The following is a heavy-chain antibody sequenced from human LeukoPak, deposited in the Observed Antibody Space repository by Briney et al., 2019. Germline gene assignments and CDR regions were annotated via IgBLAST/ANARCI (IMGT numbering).Heavy chain of an antibody. Sequence: PSETLSLTCAVYGGSFSGYYWSWIRQPPGKGLEWIGEINHSGSTNYNPSLESRVTISVDTSKNQFSLKLSSVTAADTAVYYCARDGARPRIAARPGVATRFDYWGQGTLVTVSS. J-gene: IGHJ4*02. CDR3: ARDGARPRIAARPGVATRFDY. D-gene: IGHD6-6*01. CDR1: GGSFSGYY. CDR2: INHSGST. V-gene: IGHV4-34*01.